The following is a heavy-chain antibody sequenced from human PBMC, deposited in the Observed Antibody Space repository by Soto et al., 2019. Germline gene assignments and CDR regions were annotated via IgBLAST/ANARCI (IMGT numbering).Heavy chain of an antibody. V-gene: IGHV1-3*01. Sequence: ASVKVSCKASGYTFTSYAMHWVRQAPGQRLEWMGWINAGNGNTKYSQKFQGRVTITRDTSASTAYMELSSLRSEDTAVYYCARDGITGTTGFDPWGQGTLVTVSS. CDR2: INAGNGNT. J-gene: IGHJ5*02. D-gene: IGHD1-20*01. CDR1: GYTFTSYA. CDR3: ARDGITGTTGFDP.